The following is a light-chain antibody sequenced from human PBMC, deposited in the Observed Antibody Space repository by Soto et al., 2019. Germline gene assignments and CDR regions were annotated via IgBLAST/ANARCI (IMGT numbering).Light chain of an antibody. V-gene: IGLV1-44*01. CDR2: NNN. CDR3: AAWDDSLNGRV. Sequence: QSVLAQPPSASGTPGQRVTISCSGSSPNIGSNTVNWYHHLPGTAPKLPIYNNNQRPSGVPERFSGSKSGTSASLAISGVQSEDEADYYCAAWDDSLNGRVFGGGTKLTVL. CDR1: SPNIGSNT. J-gene: IGLJ3*02.